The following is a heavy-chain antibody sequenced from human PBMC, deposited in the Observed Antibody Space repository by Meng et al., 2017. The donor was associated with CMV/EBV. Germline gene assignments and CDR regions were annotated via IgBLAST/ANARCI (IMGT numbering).Heavy chain of an antibody. J-gene: IGHJ2*01. CDR2: IYHSGSS. Sequence: SETLSLTCAVSGGSITNNDYYWGWIRQPPGRGLEWIGSIYHSGSSYYNPSLKSRVTISVDTSNNQLSLNVNSVTAADTAVYYCSRSPSGFYWYFDLWGRGTLVTVSS. V-gene: IGHV4-39*07. CDR1: GGSITNNDYY. D-gene: IGHD6-25*01. CDR3: SRSPSGFYWYFDL.